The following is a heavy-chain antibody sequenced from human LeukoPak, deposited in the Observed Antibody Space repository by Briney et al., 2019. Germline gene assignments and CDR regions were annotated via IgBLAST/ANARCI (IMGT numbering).Heavy chain of an antibody. CDR3: AKRAGDDYGDLRNDY. J-gene: IGHJ4*02. CDR1: GFTFSSYG. Sequence: QPGGSLRLSCAASGFTFSSYGMHWVRQAPGKGLEWVAFKRYDGSATYYADSVKGRFTISRDNSKNTLYLQMNSLRAEDTAVYYCAKRAGDDYGDLRNDYWGQGTLVTVSS. CDR2: KRYDGSAT. V-gene: IGHV3-30*02. D-gene: IGHD4-17*01.